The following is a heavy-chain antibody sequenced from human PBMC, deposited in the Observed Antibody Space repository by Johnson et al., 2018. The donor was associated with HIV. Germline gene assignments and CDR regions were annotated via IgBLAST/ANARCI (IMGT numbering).Heavy chain of an antibody. CDR3: AKAPSMGADGLDI. CDR1: GFTFSSYG. Sequence: QMQLVESGGGVVQPGRSLRLSCAASGFTFSSYGMHWVRQAPGKGMDWVAFISYDGSKVYYADSVKGRFTISRDNSKNTLYLQMNSLRPADMGLYYCAKAPSMGADGLDIWGQGTMVTVSS. J-gene: IGHJ3*02. D-gene: IGHD3-16*01. V-gene: IGHV3-30*18. CDR2: ISYDGSKV.